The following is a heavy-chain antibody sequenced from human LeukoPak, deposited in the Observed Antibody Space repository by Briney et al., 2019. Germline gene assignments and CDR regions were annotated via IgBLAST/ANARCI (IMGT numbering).Heavy chain of an antibody. CDR3: ARGSGGAIAVAGTHRHFDY. V-gene: IGHV3-21*01. J-gene: IGHJ4*02. CDR1: GFTFRSYS. D-gene: IGHD6-19*01. CDR2: ISRSSSYI. Sequence: PGGSLRLSCAASGFTFRSYSMDWVRQAPGKGLEWVSSISRSSSYIYYADSVKGRFTISRDNAKDSLSLQMNSLRAEDTAVYYCARGSGGAIAVAGTHRHFDYWGQGTLVTVSS.